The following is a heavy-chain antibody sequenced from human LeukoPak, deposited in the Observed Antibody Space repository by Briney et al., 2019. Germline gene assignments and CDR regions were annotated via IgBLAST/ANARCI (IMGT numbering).Heavy chain of an antibody. CDR1: GYTFTADYY. V-gene: IGHV1-2*02. CDR2: IRPNTGGT. J-gene: IGHJ4*02. Sequence: ASVKVSCKASGYTFTADYYVHWVRQAPGQGLEWVGWIRPNTGGTIYAQNFQGRVTITRDTSISTAYMELSRLTSDDTAVYYCARQTVNGNIGIDYWGQGTLVTVSS. D-gene: IGHD2/OR15-2a*01. CDR3: ARQTVNGNIGIDY.